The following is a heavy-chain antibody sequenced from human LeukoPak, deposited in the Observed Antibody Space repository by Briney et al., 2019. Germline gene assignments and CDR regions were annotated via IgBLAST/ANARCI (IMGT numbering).Heavy chain of an antibody. CDR2: ISSSSSFI. D-gene: IGHD6-19*01. CDR1: GFTFSNCS. V-gene: IGHV3-21*01. CDR3: ARDLFARTDRSGWYGDDY. J-gene: IGHJ4*02. Sequence: GGSLRLSCAASGFTFSNCSMNWVRQAPGKGLEWVSSISSSSSFIYYADSVKGRFTISRDNAKNSLYLQMNSLRAEDTAVYYCARDLFARTDRSGWYGDDYWGQGTLVTVSS.